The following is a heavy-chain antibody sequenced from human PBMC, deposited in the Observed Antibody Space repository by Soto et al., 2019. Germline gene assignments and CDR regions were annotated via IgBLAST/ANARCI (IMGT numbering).Heavy chain of an antibody. V-gene: IGHV3-33*01. Sequence: QVQLVESGGGVVQPGRSLRLSCAASGFTFSNYGMHWVRQTPGKGLEWVAVIWYDGSRDFYADSVKGRFTISRDNSKNTLYLQLNSLRAEDTAMYYCRGVTTSVDYWGQGTLVTVSS. CDR2: IWYDGSRD. CDR1: GFTFSNYG. J-gene: IGHJ4*02. CDR3: RGVTTSVDY. D-gene: IGHD4-17*01.